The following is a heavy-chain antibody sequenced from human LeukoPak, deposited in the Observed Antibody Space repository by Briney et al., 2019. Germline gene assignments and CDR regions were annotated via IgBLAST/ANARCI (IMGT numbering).Heavy chain of an antibody. V-gene: IGHV3-21*04. Sequence: GGSLRLSCAASGFTFSDYSMNWVRQAPGKGLEWVSSISSSSIYIYYSDSVKGRFTISRDNAKNSLYLQMNSLRAEDTALYYCAKGGYNYALFDYWGQGTLVTVSS. CDR3: AKGGYNYALFDY. J-gene: IGHJ4*02. CDR2: ISSSSIYI. D-gene: IGHD5-24*01. CDR1: GFTFSDYS.